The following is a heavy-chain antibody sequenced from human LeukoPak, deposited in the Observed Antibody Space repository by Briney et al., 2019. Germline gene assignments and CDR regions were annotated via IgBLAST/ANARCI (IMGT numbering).Heavy chain of an antibody. CDR2: IYYSGST. CDR3: ARLNGALTVASFDY. D-gene: IGHD1-20*01. V-gene: IGHV4-39*01. J-gene: IGHJ4*02. CDR1: GGSISSSSYY. Sequence: SETLSLTCTVSGGSISSSSYYWGWIRQPPGKGLEWIGSIYYSGSTYYNPSLKSRATISVDTSKNQFSLKLSSVTAADTAVYYCARLNGALTVASFDYWGQGTLVTVSS.